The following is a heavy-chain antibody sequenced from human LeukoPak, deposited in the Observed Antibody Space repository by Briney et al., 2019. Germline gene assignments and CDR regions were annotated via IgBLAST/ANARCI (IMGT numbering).Heavy chain of an antibody. V-gene: IGHV5-51*01. CDR1: GYPFATYW. CDR2: VYPGDSDT. CDR3: ARPSEYCSSITCYTGAFDI. Sequence: GESLKISCKGSGYPFATYWIAWVRQMPGKGLEWMGVVYPGDSDTRYSPSFQGQVTISADKSISTAYLQWSSLKASDTAMYYCARPSEYCSSITCYTGAFDIWGQGTMVTVSS. D-gene: IGHD2-2*02. J-gene: IGHJ3*02.